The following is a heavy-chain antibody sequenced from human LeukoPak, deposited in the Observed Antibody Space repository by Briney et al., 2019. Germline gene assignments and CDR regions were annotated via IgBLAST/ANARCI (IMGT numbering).Heavy chain of an antibody. CDR1: EFTFRSDG. Sequence: GRSVRLSCSASEFTFRSDGMHWVRQAPGKGLEWVAFISNDGSRKYYEDSVKGRFTISRDNSKNTVYLQMNNLRGEDTAVYYCAKDRSTTWSFDYWGQGTLVTVSS. CDR3: AKDRSTTWSFDY. D-gene: IGHD6-13*01. J-gene: IGHJ4*02. CDR2: ISNDGSRK. V-gene: IGHV3-30*18.